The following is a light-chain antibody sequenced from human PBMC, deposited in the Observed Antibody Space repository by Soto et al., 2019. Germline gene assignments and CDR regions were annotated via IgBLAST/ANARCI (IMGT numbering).Light chain of an antibody. V-gene: IGLV1-40*01. CDR3: QSYDSSLSGGV. J-gene: IGLJ1*01. Sequence: QSVLTQPPSVSGSPGQRVTISGTGSSSNIGAGYDVHWYQQLPGTAPKLLIYGNSNRPSGVPDRFSGSKSGTSASLAITGLQAEDEADYYCQSYDSSLSGGVFGTGTKVTVL. CDR1: SSNIGAGYD. CDR2: GNS.